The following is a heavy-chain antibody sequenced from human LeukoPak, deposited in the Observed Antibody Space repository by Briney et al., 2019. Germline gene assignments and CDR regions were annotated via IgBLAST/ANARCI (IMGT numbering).Heavy chain of an antibody. CDR3: ARGPTISETGYFDY. V-gene: IGHV4-34*01. Sequence: SETLSLACAVYGGSFSAYYWSWIRQSPGKGLEWIAEINHRGDTNYNPSVKSRVSISVDTSKNQFSLKVTSLTAADTAVYYCARGPTISETGYFDYWGQGTLVTVSS. CDR2: INHRGDT. CDR1: GGSFSAYY. D-gene: IGHD1-1*01. J-gene: IGHJ4*03.